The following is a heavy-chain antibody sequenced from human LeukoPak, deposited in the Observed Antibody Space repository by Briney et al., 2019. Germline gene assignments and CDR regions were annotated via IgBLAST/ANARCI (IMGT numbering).Heavy chain of an antibody. Sequence: SSETLSLTCTVSGGSISSYYWSWIRQPPGKGQEWIGYIYYSGSTNYNPSLKSRVTISVDTSKNQFSLKLGSVTAADTAVYYCARGVPRLVPAAGRYFDYWGQGTLVTVSS. V-gene: IGHV4-59*01. CDR3: ARGVPRLVPAAGRYFDY. CDR1: GGSISSYY. CDR2: IYYSGST. J-gene: IGHJ4*02. D-gene: IGHD2-2*01.